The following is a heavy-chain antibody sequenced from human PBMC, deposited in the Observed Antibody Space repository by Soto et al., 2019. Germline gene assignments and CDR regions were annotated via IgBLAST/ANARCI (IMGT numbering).Heavy chain of an antibody. CDR2: FDPEDGET. V-gene: IGHV1-24*01. Sequence: GASVKVSCKVSGYTLTELSMHWVRQAPGKGLEWMGGFDPEDGETIYAQKFQGRVTMTEDTSTDTAYMELSSLRSEDTAVYYCATDSDFWSGQYDALDIWGQGTMVTVSS. D-gene: IGHD3-3*01. J-gene: IGHJ3*02. CDR3: ATDSDFWSGQYDALDI. CDR1: GYTLTELS.